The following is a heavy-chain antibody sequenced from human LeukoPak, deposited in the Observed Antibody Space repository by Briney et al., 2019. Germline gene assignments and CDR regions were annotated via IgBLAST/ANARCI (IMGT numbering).Heavy chain of an antibody. V-gene: IGHV1-18*01. J-gene: IGHJ5*02. CDR3: ARGGVYCSSTSCYRSWFDP. D-gene: IGHD2-2*01. Sequence: ASVKVSCKASGYTFTSYSISGVRQAPGQGLGWMGWISANNGNTNYAQKLQGRVTMTTDTSTSTAYMELRSMRSDDTAVYYCARGGVYCSSTSCYRSWFDPWGQGTLVTVSS. CDR1: GYTFTSYS. CDR2: ISANNGNT.